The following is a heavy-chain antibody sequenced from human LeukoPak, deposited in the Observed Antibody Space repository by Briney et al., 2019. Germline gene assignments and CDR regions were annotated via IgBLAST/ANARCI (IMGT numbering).Heavy chain of an antibody. CDR1: GYTFTGYY. CDR3: ARDRKYSSSWYGMLDYYYYYMDV. CDR2: INPNSGGT. D-gene: IGHD6-13*01. V-gene: IGHV1-2*02. J-gene: IGHJ6*03. Sequence: ASVKVSCKASGYTFTGYYMHWVRQAPGQGLEWMGWINPNSGGTNYAQKFQGRATMTRDTSISTAYMELSRLRSDDTAVYYCARDRKYSSSWYGMLDYYYYYMDVWGKGTTVTVSS.